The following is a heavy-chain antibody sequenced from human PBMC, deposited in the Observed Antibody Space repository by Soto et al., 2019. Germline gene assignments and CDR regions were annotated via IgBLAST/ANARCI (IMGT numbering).Heavy chain of an antibody. D-gene: IGHD3-22*01. J-gene: IGHJ3*02. CDR1: GYTFTGYY. V-gene: IGHV1-2*02. CDR3: ARELLRYYDSSGYGNAFHI. Sequence: QVQLVQSGAEVKKPGASVKVSCKASGYTFTGYYMHWVRQAPGQGLEWMGWINPNSGGTNYAQKVEGRDTMTRHTSIITDYMDLSRLRCEEMAVYYCARELLRYYDSSGYGNAFHIWGQRTMVTVSS. CDR2: INPNSGGT.